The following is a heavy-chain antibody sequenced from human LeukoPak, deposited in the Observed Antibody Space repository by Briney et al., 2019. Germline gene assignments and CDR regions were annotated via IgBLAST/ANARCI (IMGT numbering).Heavy chain of an antibody. J-gene: IGHJ4*02. V-gene: IGHV3-11*01. D-gene: IGHD3-9*01. CDR2: ISSSGSTI. Sequence: PGGSLRLSCAASGFTFSDYYMSWIRQAPGKGLEWVSYISSSGSTIYYADSVKGRFTISRDNAKNSLYLQMNSLRAEDTAVYFCARLYYDILTAIRNWGQGTLVTVSS. CDR3: ARLYYDILTAIRN. CDR1: GFTFSDYY.